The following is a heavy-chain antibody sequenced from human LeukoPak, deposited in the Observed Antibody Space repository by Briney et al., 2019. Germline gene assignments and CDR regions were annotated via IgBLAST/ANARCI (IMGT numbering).Heavy chain of an antibody. Sequence: PSETLSLTCTVSGGSISSYYWSWLRQPAGKGLEWIGRIYTSGSTNYNPSLTSRVTMSVDTSKNQFSLKLSSVTAADTAVYYCARDRPPGYSSGWYEVDYWGQGTLVTVSS. CDR1: GGSISSYY. V-gene: IGHV4-4*07. CDR3: ARDRPPGYSSGWYEVDY. D-gene: IGHD6-19*01. CDR2: IYTSGST. J-gene: IGHJ4*02.